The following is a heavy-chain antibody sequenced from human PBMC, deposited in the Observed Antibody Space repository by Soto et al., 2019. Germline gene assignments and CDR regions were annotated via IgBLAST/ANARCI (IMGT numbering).Heavy chain of an antibody. CDR1: GYTFTSYG. Sequence: ASVKVSCKASGYTFTSYGISWVRQAPGQGLEWMGWINAGNGNTKYSQKFQGRVTITRDTSASTAYMELSSLRSEDTAVYYCARGLTMVRGLILDAFDMWGQGTMVTVSS. D-gene: IGHD3-10*01. CDR3: ARGLTMVRGLILDAFDM. J-gene: IGHJ3*02. V-gene: IGHV1-3*01. CDR2: INAGNGNT.